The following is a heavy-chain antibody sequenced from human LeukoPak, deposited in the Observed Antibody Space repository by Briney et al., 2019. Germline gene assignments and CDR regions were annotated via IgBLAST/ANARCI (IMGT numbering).Heavy chain of an antibody. CDR3: ARRATSERGHSYGLDY. V-gene: IGHV3-11*04. Sequence: GGSLRLSCAASGFTFSDYYMTWIRQAPGKGLEWVSYISSSGSTIYYADSLKGRFTISRDNAKNSLYLQMNSLRAEDTAVYYCARRATSERGHSYGLDYWGQGTLVTVSS. J-gene: IGHJ4*02. CDR2: ISSSGSTI. D-gene: IGHD5-18*01. CDR1: GFTFSDYY.